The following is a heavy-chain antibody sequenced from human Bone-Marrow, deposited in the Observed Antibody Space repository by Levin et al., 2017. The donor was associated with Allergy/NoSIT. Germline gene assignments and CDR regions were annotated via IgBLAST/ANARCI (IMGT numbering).Heavy chain of an antibody. J-gene: IGHJ4*02. CDR3: ARVGTPSSGYYWIFDY. CDR2: IIPIFGTA. CDR1: GGTFSSYA. Sequence: PRASVKVSCKASGGTFSSYAISWVRQAPGQGLEWMGGIIPIFGTANYAQKFQGRVTITADESTSTAYMELSSLRSEDTAVYYCARVGTPSSGYYWIFDYWGQGTLVTVSS. V-gene: IGHV1-69*13. D-gene: IGHD3-22*01.